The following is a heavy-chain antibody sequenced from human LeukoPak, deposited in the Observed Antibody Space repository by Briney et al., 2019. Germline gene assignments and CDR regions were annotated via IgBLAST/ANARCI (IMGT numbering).Heavy chain of an antibody. CDR1: GVSISTGGYY. V-gene: IGHV4-31*03. CDR3: ARPPLVGAYFDY. CDR2: IYYSGST. J-gene: IGHJ4*02. D-gene: IGHD1-26*01. Sequence: SQTLSLTCTVSGVSISTGGYYWSWIRQHPGKGLEWIGYIYYSGSTYYNPSLESRVTISLDTSNNHFSLKLSSVTAADTAVYYCARPPLVGAYFDYWGQGTLVTVSS.